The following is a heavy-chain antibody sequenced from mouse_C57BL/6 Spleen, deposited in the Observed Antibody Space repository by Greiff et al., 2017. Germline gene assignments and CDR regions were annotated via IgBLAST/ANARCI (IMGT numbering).Heavy chain of an antibody. D-gene: IGHD2-4*01. J-gene: IGHJ4*01. CDR3: ARGGGLPYYAMDY. V-gene: IGHV3-6*01. Sequence: DVKLQESGPGLVKPSQSLSLTCSVTGYSITSGYYWNWIRQFPGNKLEWMGYISYDGSNNYNPSLKNRISITRDTSKNQFFLKLNSVTTEDTATYDCARGGGLPYYAMDYWGQGTSVTVSS. CDR2: ISYDGSN. CDR1: GYSITSGYY.